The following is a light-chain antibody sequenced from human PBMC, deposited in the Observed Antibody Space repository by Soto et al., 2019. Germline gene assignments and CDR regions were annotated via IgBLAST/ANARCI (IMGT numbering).Light chain of an antibody. CDR2: GAS. CDR1: QSVSSSY. V-gene: IGKV3-20*01. Sequence: EIVLTQSPGTLSLSPRERATLSYRASQSVSSSYLAWYQQKPGQAPRILIYGASSRATGIPDRFSGSGSGTDFTLTISRLEPEDFEVYYCQQYGSSPITFGQGTRLEIK. CDR3: QQYGSSPIT. J-gene: IGKJ5*01.